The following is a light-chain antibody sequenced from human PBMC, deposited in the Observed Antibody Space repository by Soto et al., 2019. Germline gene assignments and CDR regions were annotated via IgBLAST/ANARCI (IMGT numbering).Light chain of an antibody. CDR3: QHTYNIPLT. CDR1: QSFSTF. CDR2: AAS. J-gene: IGKJ1*01. V-gene: IGKV1-39*01. Sequence: DLQMTQSPSSLSASVGDRVTITCRASQSFSTFLNWYQQKPGKAPKLLIYAASTLQSGVPSRFSGSGSGTDFTLTITSLQSEDFATYYCQHTYNIPLTFGQGTKVEIK.